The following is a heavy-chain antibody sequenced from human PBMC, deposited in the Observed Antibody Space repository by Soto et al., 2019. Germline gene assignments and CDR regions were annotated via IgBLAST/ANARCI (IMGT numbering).Heavy chain of an antibody. V-gene: IGHV4-39*01. CDR1: GGSISSSSYY. CDR2: IYYSGST. J-gene: IGHJ4*02. CDR3: ARQYYFDY. Sequence: SETLSLTCTVSGGSISSSSYYWGWIRQPPGKGLEWIGSIYYSGSTYYNPSLKSRVTISVDTSKNQFSLKRSSVTAADTAVYYCARQYYFDYWGQGTLVTVSS.